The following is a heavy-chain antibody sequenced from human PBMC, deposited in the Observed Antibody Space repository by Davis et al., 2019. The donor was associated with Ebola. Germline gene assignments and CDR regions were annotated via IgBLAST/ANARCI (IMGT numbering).Heavy chain of an antibody. Sequence: GESLKISCAASGFIFSSYVMSWVRQAPGKGLEWVSSVGTSGGTTYYADSVKGRFTISRDNAKNTLYLHLNSLRAEDTALYYCAKERKLTLSDFDYWGQGTLVTVSS. D-gene: IGHD3-9*01. CDR1: GFIFSSYV. CDR3: AKERKLTLSDFDY. J-gene: IGHJ4*02. V-gene: IGHV3-23*01. CDR2: VGTSGGTT.